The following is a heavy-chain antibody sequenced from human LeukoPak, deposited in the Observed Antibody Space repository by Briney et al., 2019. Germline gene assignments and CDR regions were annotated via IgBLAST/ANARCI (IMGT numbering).Heavy chain of an antibody. CDR1: GGSIRSYY. D-gene: IGHD4-17*01. V-gene: IGHV4-59*01. J-gene: IGHJ4*02. Sequence: SETLSLTCTLSGGSIRSYYWSWIRQPPGKGLEWVGYIYYSGSTNYNPSLKSRVSISVDTSKNQFSRKLSSVTAADTAVYYCARTGSTVTMLYPFDHWGQGTLVTVSS. CDR2: IYYSGST. CDR3: ARTGSTVTMLYPFDH.